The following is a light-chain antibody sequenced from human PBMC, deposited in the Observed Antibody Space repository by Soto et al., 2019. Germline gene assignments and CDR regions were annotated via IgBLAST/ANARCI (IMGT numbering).Light chain of an antibody. J-gene: IGKJ1*01. Sequence: DIPMTQSPSTLSASVGDRVTITCRASQSISSWLAWYQQKPGKAPKLLIYDASSLESGVPSRFSGSGSGTEFTLTISSLQPDDFATYYCQQYSSWTFGQGTKVDIK. CDR3: QQYSSWT. CDR1: QSISSW. CDR2: DAS. V-gene: IGKV1-5*01.